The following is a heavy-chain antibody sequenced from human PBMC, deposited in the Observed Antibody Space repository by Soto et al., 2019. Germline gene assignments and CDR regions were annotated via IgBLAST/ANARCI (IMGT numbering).Heavy chain of an antibody. V-gene: IGHV1-3*01. CDR1: GYSFTTYY. D-gene: IGHD3-3*01. CDR3: AREHDFWIGYSFEY. CDR2: INAGNGNT. Sequence: GASVKVSCKASGYSFTTYYVHWVRQAPGQRLEWMGWINAGNGNTKYSQKFQGRVTITRDTSASTAYIELSSLRSEDTAVSYCAREHDFWIGYSFEYWRQGTLVTVSS. J-gene: IGHJ4*02.